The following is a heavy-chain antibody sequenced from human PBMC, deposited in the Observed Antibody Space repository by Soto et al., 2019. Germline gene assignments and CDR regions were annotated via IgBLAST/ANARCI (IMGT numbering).Heavy chain of an antibody. V-gene: IGHV3-33*01. CDR3: ARDFLRVRQLAPSEVYYYYGMDV. Sequence: QVQLVESGGGVVQPGRSLRLSCAASGFTFSSYGMHWVRQAPGKGLEWVAVIWYDGSNKYYADSVNGRFTISRDNSKNPLYLQMSGLRAEDTAVYYCARDFLRVRQLAPSEVYYYYGMDVWGQGTTVTVSS. D-gene: IGHD6-6*01. CDR1: GFTFSSYG. J-gene: IGHJ6*02. CDR2: IWYDGSNK.